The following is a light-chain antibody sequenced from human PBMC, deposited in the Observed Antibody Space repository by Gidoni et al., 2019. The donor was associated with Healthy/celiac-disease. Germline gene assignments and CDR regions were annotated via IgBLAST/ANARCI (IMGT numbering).Light chain of an antibody. CDR2: GAS. Sequence: EIVMTQSPAPLSVSPGERATLPCRASQSVRSNLAWYQQKPGQAPRLLIYGASTRATGIPARFSCSGSGTEFTLTISILHSEDFAVYYCQPYNTWPYTFGQGTKLEIK. V-gene: IGKV3-15*01. CDR3: QPYNTWPYT. CDR1: QSVRSN. J-gene: IGKJ2*01.